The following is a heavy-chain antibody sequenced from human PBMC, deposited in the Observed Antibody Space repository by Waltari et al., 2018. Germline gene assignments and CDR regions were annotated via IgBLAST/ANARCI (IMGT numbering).Heavy chain of an antibody. CDR1: GYTLTELS. V-gene: IGHV1-24*01. Sequence: QVQLVQSGAEVKKPGASVKVSCKVSGYTLTELSMHWVRQAPGKGLEWMGAFAPEDGETISAQKFQGRVTMTEDTSTDTAYMELSSLRSEDTAVYYCATSYSSSSRAEWDYWGQGTLVTVSS. CDR3: ATSYSSSSRAEWDY. CDR2: FAPEDGET. J-gene: IGHJ4*02. D-gene: IGHD6-6*01.